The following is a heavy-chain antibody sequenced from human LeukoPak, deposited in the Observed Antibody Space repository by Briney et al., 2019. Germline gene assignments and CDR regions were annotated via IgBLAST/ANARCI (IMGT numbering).Heavy chain of an antibody. Sequence: SLRLSCAASGFTFDDYAMHWVRQAPGKGLEWVSGISWNSGSIGYADSVKGRFTISRDNAKNSLYLQMNSLRAEDTALYYCAKVKGSTGGFDYWGQGTLVTVSS. CDR1: GFTFDDYA. D-gene: IGHD2-2*01. V-gene: IGHV3-9*01. CDR2: ISWNSGSI. CDR3: AKVKGSTGGFDY. J-gene: IGHJ4*02.